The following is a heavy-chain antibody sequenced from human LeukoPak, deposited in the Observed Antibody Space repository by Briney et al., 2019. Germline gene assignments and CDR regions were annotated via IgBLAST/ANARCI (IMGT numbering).Heavy chain of an antibody. V-gene: IGHV4-39*07. CDR2: IYYSGST. CDR1: GGSISSSSYY. Sequence: SETLSLTCTVSGGSISSSSYYWGWIRQPPGKGLEWIGSIYYSGSTYYNPSLKSRVTISVDTSKNQFSLKLSSVTAADTAVYYCARILDYYDSSGYPLFDYWGQGTLVTVSS. J-gene: IGHJ4*02. CDR3: ARILDYYDSSGYPLFDY. D-gene: IGHD3-22*01.